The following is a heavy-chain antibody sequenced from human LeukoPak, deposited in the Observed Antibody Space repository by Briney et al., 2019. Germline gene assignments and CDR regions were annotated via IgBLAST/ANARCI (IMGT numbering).Heavy chain of an antibody. CDR3: ARGRYGDSLY. Sequence: SETLSLTCSVSGGSVSKNYYYWSWIRQPPGKGLEWIGYIFDSGSTNYNPSLKSRVTISVDTSKNQFSLKLTSVTAADTAVYYCARGRYGDSLYWGQGTLVTVSS. V-gene: IGHV4-61*01. J-gene: IGHJ4*02. CDR2: IFDSGST. CDR1: GGSVSKNYYY. D-gene: IGHD4-17*01.